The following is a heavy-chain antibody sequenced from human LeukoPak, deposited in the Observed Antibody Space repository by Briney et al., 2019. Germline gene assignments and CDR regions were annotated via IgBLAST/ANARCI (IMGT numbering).Heavy chain of an antibody. CDR2: ISYDGSNK. CDR3: AKGGYYDSSGSPLDP. Sequence: GGSLRLSCAASGFTFSSYGMHWVRQAPGKGLEWVAVISYDGSNKYYADSMKGRFTISRVNSKNTLYLQMNSLRAEDTAVYYCAKGGYYDSSGSPLDPWGQGTLVTVSS. J-gene: IGHJ5*02. D-gene: IGHD3-22*01. V-gene: IGHV3-30*18. CDR1: GFTFSSYG.